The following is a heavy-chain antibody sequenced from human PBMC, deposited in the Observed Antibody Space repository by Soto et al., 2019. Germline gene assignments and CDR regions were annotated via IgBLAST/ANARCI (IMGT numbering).Heavy chain of an antibody. V-gene: IGHV3-74*01. Sequence: GGSLRLSCAASGSTFSSYWMHWVRHAPGKGLVWVSRINSDGSSTNYADSVKGRFTISRDNSKNTLYLQMNSLRAEDTAVYYCAKDRVKVVPAALTWGQGTLVTVSS. CDR3: AKDRVKVVPAALT. CDR1: GSTFSSYW. CDR2: INSDGSST. D-gene: IGHD2-2*01. J-gene: IGHJ5*02.